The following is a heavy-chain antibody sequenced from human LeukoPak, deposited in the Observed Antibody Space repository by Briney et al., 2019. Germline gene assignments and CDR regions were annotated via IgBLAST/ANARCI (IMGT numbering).Heavy chain of an antibody. CDR1: GGSFSGYY. V-gene: IGHV4-34*01. CDR2: INHSGST. D-gene: IGHD3-10*01. Sequence: SETLSLTCAVYGGSFSGYYWTWIRRPPGKGLEWIGEINHSGSTNYNPSLKSRVTISVDTSKNQFSLKLSSVTAADTAVYYCARRAGLNYYGSGSRIDYWGQGTLVTVSS. CDR3: ARRAGLNYYGSGSRIDY. J-gene: IGHJ4*02.